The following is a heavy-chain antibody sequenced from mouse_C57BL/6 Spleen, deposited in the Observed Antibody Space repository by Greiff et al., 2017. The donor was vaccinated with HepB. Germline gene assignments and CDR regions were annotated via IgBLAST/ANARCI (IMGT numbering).Heavy chain of an antibody. V-gene: IGHV1-80*01. CDR1: GYAFSSYW. J-gene: IGHJ2*01. CDR2: IYPGDGDT. Sequence: QVQLQQSGAELVKPGASVKISCKASGYAFSSYWMNWVKQRPGKGLEWIGQIYPGDGDTNYNGKFKGKATLTADKSSSTAYMQLSSLTSEDSAVYFCARGGLDYYYTRDYWGQGTTLTVSS. CDR3: ARGGLDYYYTRDY. D-gene: IGHD2-4*01.